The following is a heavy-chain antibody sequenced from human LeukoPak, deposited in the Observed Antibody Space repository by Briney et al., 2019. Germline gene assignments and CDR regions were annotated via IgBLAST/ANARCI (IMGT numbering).Heavy chain of an antibody. D-gene: IGHD3-3*01. V-gene: IGHV3-30*02. CDR2: IRYDGSNK. J-gene: IGHJ6*03. CDR1: GFTFSSYG. CDR3: AKVTYRVVIRSYYMDV. Sequence: PGGSLRLSCAASGFTFSSYGMHWVRQAPGKGLEWVAFIRYDGSNKYYADSVKGRFTISRDNSKNTLYLQMNSLRAEDTAVYYCAKVTYRVVIRSYYMDVWGKGTTVTVSS.